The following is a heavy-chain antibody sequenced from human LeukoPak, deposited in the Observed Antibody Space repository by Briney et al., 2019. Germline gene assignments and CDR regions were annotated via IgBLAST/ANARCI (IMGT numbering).Heavy chain of an antibody. CDR2: ISGSGGST. J-gene: IGHJ6*03. V-gene: IGHV3-23*01. CDR3: AKASSSPYYYYYYMDV. CDR1: GFTFSSYA. D-gene: IGHD6-6*01. Sequence: RGSLRLSCAASGFTFSSYAMSWVRQAPGNGLEWVSAISGSGGSTYYADSVKGRFTISRDNSKNTLYLQMNSLRAEDTAVYYCAKASSSPYYYYYYMDVWGKGTTVTVSS.